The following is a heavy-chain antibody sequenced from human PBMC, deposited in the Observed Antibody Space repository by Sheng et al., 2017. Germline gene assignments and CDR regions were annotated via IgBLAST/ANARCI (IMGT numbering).Heavy chain of an antibody. CDR1: GFTLIDHS. J-gene: IGHJ4*02. V-gene: IGHV3-21*01. Sequence: EVRLVESGGGPVKPGGSLRLSCAASGFTLIDHSMNWVRQAPGKGLEWVSSISETSMYIHYADSVKGRFTISRDNVKNSLYLQMNRLRVEDTAVYYCARDGLLHSYGQGYLDYWGQGALVTVSS. CDR2: ISETSMYI. CDR3: ARDGLLHSYGQGYLDY. D-gene: IGHD5-18*01.